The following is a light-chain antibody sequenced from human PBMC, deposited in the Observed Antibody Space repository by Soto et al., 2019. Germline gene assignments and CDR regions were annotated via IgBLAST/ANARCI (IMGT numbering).Light chain of an antibody. CDR3: QQYYRTPRT. CDR2: WAA. Sequence: DIVMTQSPDSLAVSLGERATINCKSSQSILYSSNNKNYLAWYQQKPGQSPKLLLYWAATRESEVPDRFSGSGSGTDFTLTISSLQAEDVAVYYCQQYYRTPRTFGQGTKVEIK. V-gene: IGKV4-1*01. J-gene: IGKJ1*01. CDR1: QSILYSSNNKNY.